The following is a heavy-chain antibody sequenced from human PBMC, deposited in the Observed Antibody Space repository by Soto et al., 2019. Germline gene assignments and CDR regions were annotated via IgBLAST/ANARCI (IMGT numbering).Heavy chain of an antibody. CDR2: IWYDGSNK. CDR1: GFTFSSYW. Sequence: GGSLRLSCAASGFTFSSYWLHWVRQAPGKGLEWVAVIWYDGSNKYYADSVKGRFTISRDNSKNTLYLQMNSLRAEDTAVYYCARDLLTADIVVIPAPGNWDQEALITVSS. J-gene: IGHJ4*02. D-gene: IGHD2-2*01. CDR3: ARDLLTADIVVIPAPGN. V-gene: IGHV3-33*01.